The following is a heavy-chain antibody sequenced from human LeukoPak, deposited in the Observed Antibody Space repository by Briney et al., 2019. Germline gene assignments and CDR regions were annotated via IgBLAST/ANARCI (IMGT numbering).Heavy chain of an antibody. Sequence: GGSLRLSCAASGFIFSSYSMNWVRQAPGKRLEWVSYISSSSSTIYYADSVKGRFTISRDNAKNSLYLQMNSLRAEDTAVYYCARPRDTMVRGVTGGDAFDIWGQGTMVTVSS. V-gene: IGHV3-48*01. CDR1: GFIFSSYS. D-gene: IGHD3-10*01. J-gene: IGHJ3*02. CDR3: ARPRDTMVRGVTGGDAFDI. CDR2: ISSSSSTI.